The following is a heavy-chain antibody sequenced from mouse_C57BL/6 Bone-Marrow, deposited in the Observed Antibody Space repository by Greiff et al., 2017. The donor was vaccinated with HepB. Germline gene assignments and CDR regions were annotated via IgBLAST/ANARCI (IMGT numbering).Heavy chain of an antibody. CDR1: GYTFTSYW. Sequence: QVQLQQPGAELVKPGASVKLSCKASGYTFTSYWMQWVKQRPGQGLEWIGEIDPSDSYTNYNQKFKGKATLTVETSSSTAYMQLSSLTSEDSAVYYCARTYYYGSSLDYWGQGTTLTVSS. CDR3: ARTYYYGSSLDY. CDR2: IDPSDSYT. D-gene: IGHD1-1*01. J-gene: IGHJ2*01. V-gene: IGHV1-50*01.